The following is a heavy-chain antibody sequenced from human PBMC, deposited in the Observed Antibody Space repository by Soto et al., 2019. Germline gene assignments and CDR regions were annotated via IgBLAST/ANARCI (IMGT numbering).Heavy chain of an antibody. CDR2: IYYSGST. J-gene: IGHJ4*02. CDR3: ARERFGEFIDY. Sequence: SETLSLTCTVSGGSISSYYWSWIRQPPGKGLEWIGYIYYSGSTNYNPSLKSRVTISVDTAKNQFSLKLSSVTAADTAVYYCARERFGEFIDYWGQGTLVTVSS. V-gene: IGHV4-59*01. D-gene: IGHD3-10*01. CDR1: GGSISSYY.